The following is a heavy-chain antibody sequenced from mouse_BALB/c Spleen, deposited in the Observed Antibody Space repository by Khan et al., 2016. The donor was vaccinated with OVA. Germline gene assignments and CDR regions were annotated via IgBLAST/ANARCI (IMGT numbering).Heavy chain of an antibody. D-gene: IGHD6-1*01. J-gene: IGHJ2*01. Sequence: VQLQESGADLVRPGASVKLSCKTSGYNFTTYCIHWVKQRSGQGLEWIARIYPGTGITYYNAKFKGKATLTADKSSSTVNMQVSSLKSEDSAVYVCAREEALCHSENWGQGTTLTVSS. CDR3: AREEALCHSEN. CDR1: GYNFTTYC. V-gene: IGHV1-76*01. CDR2: IYPGTGIT.